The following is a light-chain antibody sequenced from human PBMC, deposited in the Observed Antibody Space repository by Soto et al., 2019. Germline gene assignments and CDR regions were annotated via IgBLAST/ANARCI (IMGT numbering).Light chain of an antibody. CDR1: QSVSSN. V-gene: IGKV3-15*01. J-gene: IGKJ4*01. CDR3: QQYGTSPT. Sequence: EIVMAQSPATLSVSPGERASLSCRASQSVSSNLAWYQQKRGQAPRLLIYGASSRATGIPARFSGSGSGTDFTLTISRLEPEDSAVYYCQQYGTSPTFGGGTKVDIK. CDR2: GAS.